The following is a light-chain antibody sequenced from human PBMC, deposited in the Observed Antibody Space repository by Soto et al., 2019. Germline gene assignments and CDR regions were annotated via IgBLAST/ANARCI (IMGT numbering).Light chain of an antibody. CDR3: AAWDDIMNGDI. CDR1: SSNIGSNT. CDR2: SNN. J-gene: IGLJ1*01. V-gene: IGLV1-44*01. Sequence: QSVLTQPPSASGTPGHSVTISCSGSSSNIGSNTVNWYQQLPGTAPKLLIYSNNQRPSGVPDRFSGSKSRTSASLVMSGLQSEDEADYYCAAWDDIMNGDIFGTATKVTVL.